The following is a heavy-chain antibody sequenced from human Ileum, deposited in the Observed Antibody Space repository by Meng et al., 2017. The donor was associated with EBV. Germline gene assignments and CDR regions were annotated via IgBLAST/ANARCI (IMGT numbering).Heavy chain of an antibody. Sequence: EVQLVESGGGLVKPGGALRLFCVVSGFIYTSYNMNWVRQAPGRGLEWVSSISSAGSYIDYADSVKGRFTISRDNAENLLYLQMNSLRADDTAVYYCARDGLMGDPFDYWGQGTLVTVAS. J-gene: IGHJ4*02. CDR3: ARDGLMGDPFDY. D-gene: IGHD2-21*02. V-gene: IGHV3-21*01. CDR1: GFIYTSYN. CDR2: ISSAGSYI.